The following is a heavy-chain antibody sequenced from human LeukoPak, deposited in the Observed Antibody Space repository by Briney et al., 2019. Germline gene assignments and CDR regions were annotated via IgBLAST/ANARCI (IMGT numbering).Heavy chain of an antibody. CDR1: GFTFDDYA. CDR3: AKDPLHGYSSVGVDYYVMDV. V-gene: IGHV3-43*02. CDR2: ISGDGGST. Sequence: GGSLRLSCAASGFTFDDYAMHWVRQAPGKGLEWVSLISGDGGSTYYADSVKGRFTISRDNSKNSLYLQMNSLRTEDTALYYCAKDPLHGYSSVGVDYYVMDVGGQGTTVTVSS. D-gene: IGHD5-18*01. J-gene: IGHJ6*02.